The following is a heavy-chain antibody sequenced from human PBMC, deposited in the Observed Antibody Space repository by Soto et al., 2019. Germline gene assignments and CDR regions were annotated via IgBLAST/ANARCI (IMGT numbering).Heavy chain of an antibody. CDR2: IDPSDSYT. J-gene: IGHJ5*02. D-gene: IGHD2-2*02. V-gene: IGHV5-10-1*01. CDR3: ATSGGEYQLLYSWFDP. Sequence: GESLKISCKGSGYNFTSYWISWVRQMPGKGLEWMGRIDPSDSYTNYSPSFQGHVTISADKSISTAYLQWSSLKASDTAMYYCATSGGEYQLLYSWFDPWGQGTLVTVSS. CDR1: GYNFTSYW.